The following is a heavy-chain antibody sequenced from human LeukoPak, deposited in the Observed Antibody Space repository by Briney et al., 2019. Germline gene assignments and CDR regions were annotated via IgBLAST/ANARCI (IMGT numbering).Heavy chain of an antibody. J-gene: IGHJ4*02. CDR3: ARYGDYDFDY. CDR1: GGSISSGNYY. Sequence: SQTLSLTCTVSGGSISSGNYYWSWIRQHPGKGLEWIGYIYYSGSTYYNPSLESRVTMSVDTSKNQFSLNLNSVTAADTAVYYCARYGDYDFDYWGQGTLVTASS. D-gene: IGHD4-17*01. V-gene: IGHV4-31*03. CDR2: IYYSGST.